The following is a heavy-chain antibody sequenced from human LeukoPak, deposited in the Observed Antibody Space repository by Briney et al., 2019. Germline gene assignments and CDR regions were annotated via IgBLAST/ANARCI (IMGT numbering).Heavy chain of an antibody. J-gene: IGHJ6*02. Sequence: SETLSLTCTVSGGSISSYYWSWIRQPPGKGLEWIGYIYTSGSTNYNPSLKSRVTISVDTSKSQFSLNVASVTAADTAVYYCARQGAVAGTYYYYAMDVWGQGTTVTVSS. CDR1: GGSISSYY. CDR3: ARQGAVAGTYYYYAMDV. V-gene: IGHV4-4*09. CDR2: IYTSGST. D-gene: IGHD6-19*01.